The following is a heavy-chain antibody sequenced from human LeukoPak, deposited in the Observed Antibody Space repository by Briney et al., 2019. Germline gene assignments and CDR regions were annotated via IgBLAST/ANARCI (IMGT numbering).Heavy chain of an antibody. D-gene: IGHD4-17*01. J-gene: IGHJ4*02. CDR2: IKSKRDGGTT. CDR3: TADVPNDDGDYVPIDY. V-gene: IGHV3-15*01. Sequence: GGSLRLSCAVAGFTFSNAWMTWFRQAPGKGLEWVGRIKSKRDGGTTDYAAPGKGRFTISRDDSENTLYLQMNSLKTEDTAVYYCTADVPNDDGDYVPIDYWGQGTLVTVSS. CDR1: GFTFSNAW.